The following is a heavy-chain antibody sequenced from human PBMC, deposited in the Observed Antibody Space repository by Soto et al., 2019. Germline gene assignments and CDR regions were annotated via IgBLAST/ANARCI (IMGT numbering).Heavy chain of an antibody. D-gene: IGHD6-13*01. J-gene: IGHJ4*02. CDR3: ARVPSSSYHYFDY. V-gene: IGHV3-66*01. CDR2: IYSAGSA. CDR1: GFTVSSYY. Sequence: EVQVVESGGGLVQPGGSLRLSCAASGFTVSSYYMSWVRQAPGKGLEWVSVIYSAGSADFADSVKGRFTISRDNSKNTLYLQMRSLRAEDTAVYYCARVPSSSYHYFDYWGQGTLVTVSS.